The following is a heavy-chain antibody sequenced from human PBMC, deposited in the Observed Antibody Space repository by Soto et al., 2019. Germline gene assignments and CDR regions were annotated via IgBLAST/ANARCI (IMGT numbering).Heavy chain of an antibody. CDR1: EYTFANHF. V-gene: IGHV1-46*01. CDR3: AREGSYYFDSRIDY. Sequence: QVRLVQSGAEVKKPGDSVSVSCKAPEYTFANHFIHWVRQAPGQGLEWMGIVNPSGGPTRYTQKFQGRVTMTRDTSTSTVYMVLGSLTSADTAVYYCAREGSYYFDSRIDYWGQGTLVTVSS. D-gene: IGHD3-10*01. J-gene: IGHJ4*02. CDR2: VNPSGGPT.